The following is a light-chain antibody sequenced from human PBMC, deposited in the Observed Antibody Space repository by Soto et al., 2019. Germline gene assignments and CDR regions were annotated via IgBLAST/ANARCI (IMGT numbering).Light chain of an antibody. CDR3: CSYAGSSTFYV. J-gene: IGLJ1*01. Sequence: QPASVSGSPGQSITISCTGTSSDVGSYNLVSWYQQHPGKAPKLMIYEGSKRPSGVSNRFSGSKSGNTASLTISGLQAEDEADYYCCSYAGSSTFYVFGTGTKVTVL. V-gene: IGLV2-23*01. CDR2: EGS. CDR1: SSDVGSYNL.